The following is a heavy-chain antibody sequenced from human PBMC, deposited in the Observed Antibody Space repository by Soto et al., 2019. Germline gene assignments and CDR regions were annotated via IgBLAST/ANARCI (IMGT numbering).Heavy chain of an antibody. CDR1: GGSFSGYY. Sequence: KPSETLSLTCAVYGGSFSGYYWSWIRQPPGKGLEWIGEINHSGSTNYNPSLKSRVTISVDTSKNQFSLKLSSVTAADTAVYYCARGKTSGSSGGPWGQGTLVTVSS. CDR3: ARGKTSGSSGGP. V-gene: IGHV4-34*01. J-gene: IGHJ5*02. CDR2: INHSGST. D-gene: IGHD6-6*01.